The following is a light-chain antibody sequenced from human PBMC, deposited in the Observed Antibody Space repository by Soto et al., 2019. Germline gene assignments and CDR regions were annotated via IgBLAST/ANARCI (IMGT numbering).Light chain of an antibody. CDR1: SSNIGAGYD. CDR3: QSYDSSLSVYV. CDR2: GNS. J-gene: IGLJ1*01. V-gene: IGLV1-40*01. Sequence: QSALTQPPSVSGAPGQRVTISCTGSSSNIGAGYDVHWYQQLPGTAPKLLIYGNSNRPSGVPDRFSGSKSGTSASLAITGLRAEDEADYYCQSYDSSLSVYVFGTGTKVTVL.